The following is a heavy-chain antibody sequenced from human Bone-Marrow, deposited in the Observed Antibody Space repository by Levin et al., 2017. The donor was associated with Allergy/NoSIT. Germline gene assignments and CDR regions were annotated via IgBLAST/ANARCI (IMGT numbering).Heavy chain of an antibody. V-gene: IGHV4-59*08. CDR1: GGSISSYY. Sequence: SETLSLTCTVSGGSISSYYWSWVRQPPEKGLEWTGYTYYSGNSNYNPSLKSRVTISVDTSKNQISLKLSSVTAADTAVYYCARGNGWYYYWGQGTLVTVSS. CDR2: TYYSGNS. D-gene: IGHD6-19*01. J-gene: IGHJ4*02. CDR3: ARGNGWYYY.